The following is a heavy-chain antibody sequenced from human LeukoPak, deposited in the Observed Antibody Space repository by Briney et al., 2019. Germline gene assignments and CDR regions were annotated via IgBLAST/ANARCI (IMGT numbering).Heavy chain of an antibody. CDR3: ARRIAVASANWFDP. Sequence: GESLKISCKGSEYSFTSYWIGWVRQLPGKGLEWMGIIYPGDSDTRYSPSFQGQVTISADKSISTAYLQWSSLKASDTAMYYCARRIAVASANWFDPWGQGTLVTVSS. CDR2: IYPGDSDT. D-gene: IGHD6-19*01. CDR1: EYSFTSYW. J-gene: IGHJ5*02. V-gene: IGHV5-51*01.